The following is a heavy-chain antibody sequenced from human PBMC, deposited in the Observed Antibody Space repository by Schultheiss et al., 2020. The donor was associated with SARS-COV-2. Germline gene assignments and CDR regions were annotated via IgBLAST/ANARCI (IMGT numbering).Heavy chain of an antibody. Sequence: GGSLRLSCAASGFTFSSYWMSWVRQAPGKGLEWVANIKQDGSEKTYVESVKGRFTISRDNAKKSLYLQMNSLRVEDTAVYYCARDQGGNYYDTSGYPYGMDVWGQGTTVTVSS. J-gene: IGHJ6*02. V-gene: IGHV3-7*03. D-gene: IGHD3-22*01. CDR3: ARDQGGNYYDTSGYPYGMDV. CDR2: IKQDGSEK. CDR1: GFTFSSYW.